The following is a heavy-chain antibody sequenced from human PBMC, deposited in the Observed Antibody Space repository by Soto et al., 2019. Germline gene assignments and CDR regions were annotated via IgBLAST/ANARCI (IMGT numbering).Heavy chain of an antibody. V-gene: IGHV3-30-3*01. CDR3: ARSNWGSVYWYFDL. CDR2: ISYDGSNK. J-gene: IGHJ2*01. D-gene: IGHD7-27*01. Sequence: GGSLRLSCAASGFTFSSYAMHWVRQAPGKGLEWVAVISYDGSNKYYADSVKGRFTISRDNSKNTLYLQMNSLRAEDTAVYYCARSNWGSVYWYFDLWGRGTLVTVSS. CDR1: GFTFSSYA.